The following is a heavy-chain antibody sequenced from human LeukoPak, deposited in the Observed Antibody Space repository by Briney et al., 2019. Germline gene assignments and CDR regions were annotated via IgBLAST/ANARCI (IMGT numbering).Heavy chain of an antibody. CDR2: IYYSGST. CDR3: ARDTPTGYYDSSWYFDY. J-gene: IGHJ4*02. D-gene: IGHD3-22*01. V-gene: IGHV4-59*12. Sequence: SETLFLTCTVSGGSISSYYWSWIRQPPGKGLEWIGYIYYSGSTNYNPSLKSRVTISVDTSKNQFSLKLSSVTAADTAVYYCARDTPTGYYDSSWYFDYWGQGTLVTVSS. CDR1: GGSISSYY.